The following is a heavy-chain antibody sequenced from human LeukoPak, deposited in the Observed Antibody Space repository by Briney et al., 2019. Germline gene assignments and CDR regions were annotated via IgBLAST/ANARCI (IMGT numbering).Heavy chain of an antibody. V-gene: IGHV3-23*01. CDR2: ITGRGGNT. CDR3: ARDRAAFDS. D-gene: IGHD6-25*01. CDR1: GFTFSSFP. Sequence: GGSLRLSCAASGFTFSSFPMSWVRQAPGKGLQWVSGITGRGGNTYYADSVEGRFTISRDNSKNTLSLQMDSLRAEDTAVCYCARDRAAFDSWGQGTLVTVSS. J-gene: IGHJ4*02.